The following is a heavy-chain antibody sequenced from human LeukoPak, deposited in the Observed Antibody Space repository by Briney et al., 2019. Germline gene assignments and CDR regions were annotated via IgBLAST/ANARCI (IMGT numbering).Heavy chain of an antibody. J-gene: IGHJ6*03. CDR1: GGSISSYY. V-gene: IGHV4-4*07. Sequence: PSETLSLTCTVSGGSISSYYWSWIRQPAGKGLEWIGRIYTSGSTNYNPSLKSRVTMSVDTSKNQFSLKLSSVTAADTAVYYCARMSAGTFVVVPAAPYYYYMDVWGKGTTVTVSS. CDR3: ARMSAGTFVVVPAAPYYYYMDV. CDR2: IYTSGST. D-gene: IGHD2-2*01.